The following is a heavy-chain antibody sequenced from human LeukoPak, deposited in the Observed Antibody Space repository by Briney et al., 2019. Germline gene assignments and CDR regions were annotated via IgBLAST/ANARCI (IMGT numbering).Heavy chain of an antibody. CDR2: IYGDNAA. D-gene: IGHD6-13*01. Sequence: GGSLRLSCAASEINVTTNYMTWIRQAPGKGLEWVSLIYGDNAAYYAESVRGRFTISRDSLKNTLFLQMNSLRTEDTAVYYCVSSTGQQFIPYDYWGHGTHVTVSS. V-gene: IGHV3-66*02. CDR1: EINVTTNY. CDR3: VSSTGQQFIPYDY. J-gene: IGHJ4*01.